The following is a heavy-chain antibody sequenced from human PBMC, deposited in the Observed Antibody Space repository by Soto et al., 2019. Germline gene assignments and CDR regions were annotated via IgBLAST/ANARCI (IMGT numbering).Heavy chain of an antibody. CDR1: GGSIRSAGHY. V-gene: IGHV4-31*03. D-gene: IGHD4-17*01. Sequence: PSETLSLTCTVSGGSIRSAGHYWSWIRQHPGKGLEWIGYINDSGSTFYNPSLRSRLNISVDTSENQFSLRLTSVTAADTAVYYCARESGDYVVDYWGQGTLVTVSS. CDR2: INDSGST. J-gene: IGHJ4*02. CDR3: ARESGDYVVDY.